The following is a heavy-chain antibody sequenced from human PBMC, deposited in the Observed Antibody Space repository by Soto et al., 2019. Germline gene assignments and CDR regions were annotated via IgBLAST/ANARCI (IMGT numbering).Heavy chain of an antibody. D-gene: IGHD6-19*01. J-gene: IGHJ4*02. Sequence: SETLSLTCAVSGDSVTSNVWWSWVRQPPGKGLEWIGEAYHNGLTDYNPSLKSRVTMSVDTSKNEFSLKLTPLTAADTAIYYCARDAAVPGESDRFDYWGQGTLVTVSS. V-gene: IGHV4-4*02. CDR2: AYHNGLT. CDR1: GDSVTSNVW. CDR3: ARDAAVPGESDRFDY.